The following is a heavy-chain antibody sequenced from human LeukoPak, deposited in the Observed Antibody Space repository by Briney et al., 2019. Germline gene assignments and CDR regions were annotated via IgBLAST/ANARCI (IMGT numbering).Heavy chain of an antibody. Sequence: SETLSLTCTVSGGSISDYYRGWIRQPPGKGLEWIGSIYYSGNTDYSPSLKSRVTISIDTSKKQFSLKLSSVTAVDTAIYYCARDFWSGYYHALDIWGQGTAVTVSS. CDR2: IYYSGNT. CDR1: GGSISDYY. J-gene: IGHJ3*02. V-gene: IGHV4-59*01. CDR3: ARDFWSGYYHALDI. D-gene: IGHD3-3*01.